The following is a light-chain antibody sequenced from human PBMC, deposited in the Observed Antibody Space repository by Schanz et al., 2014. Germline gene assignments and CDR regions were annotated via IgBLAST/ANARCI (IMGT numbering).Light chain of an antibody. V-gene: IGLV2-14*03. CDR3: CSLSADSTWV. J-gene: IGLJ3*02. Sequence: QSALTQPASVSGSPGQLITISCAGSYSDIGAYNYVSWYQQHPGKAPKLMVYDVSDRPAGVSNRFSGSKSANTASLTISGLQAEDEADYHCCSLSADSTWVFGGGTKLTVL. CDR1: YSDIGAYNY. CDR2: DVS.